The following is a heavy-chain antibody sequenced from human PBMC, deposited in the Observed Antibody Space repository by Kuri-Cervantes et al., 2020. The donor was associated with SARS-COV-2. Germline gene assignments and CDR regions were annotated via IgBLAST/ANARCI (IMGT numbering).Heavy chain of an antibody. CDR3: ASAQGPYYYDSSGYYRFDY. CDR2: IHHAVGT. D-gene: IGHD3-22*01. Sequence: GSLRLSCAVYGGSVSGYYWSWIRQPPGKGLEWIGEIHHAVGTFYTPSLRSRATIFLDTSKNQFSLKLRSVTAADTAVYYCASAQGPYYYDSSGYYRFDYWGQGTLVTVSS. CDR1: GGSVSGYY. J-gene: IGHJ4*02. V-gene: IGHV4-34*01.